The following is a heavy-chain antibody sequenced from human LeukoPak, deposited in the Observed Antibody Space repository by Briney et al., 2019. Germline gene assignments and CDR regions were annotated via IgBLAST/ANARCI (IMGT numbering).Heavy chain of an antibody. CDR1: GFTFSSYW. V-gene: IGHV3-7*01. D-gene: IGHD3-3*01. CDR3: ARAQYYDFWSGNSPLDY. CDR2: IKQDGSEK. J-gene: IGHJ4*02. Sequence: GGSLRLSCAASGFTFSSYWMSWVRQAPGKGLEWVANIKQDGSEKYYVDSVKGRFTISRDNAKNSLYLQMNSLRAEDTAVYYCARAQYYDFWSGNSPLDYWGQGTLVTVSS.